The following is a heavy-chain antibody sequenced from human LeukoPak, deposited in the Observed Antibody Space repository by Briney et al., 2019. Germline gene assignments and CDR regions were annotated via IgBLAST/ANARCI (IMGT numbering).Heavy chain of an antibody. CDR1: GLTFSAYW. Sequence: GGSLRLSCAASGLTFSAYWMSWFRQAPGKGLEWVANIKQDGSEKIYVDSVKGRFTISRDNAKNSLYLQMNSLRVEDTAVYYCARDPGSINVGATTYFDYWGQGTLVTVSS. CDR2: IKQDGSEK. V-gene: IGHV3-7*03. CDR3: ARDPGSINVGATTYFDY. D-gene: IGHD1-26*01. J-gene: IGHJ4*02.